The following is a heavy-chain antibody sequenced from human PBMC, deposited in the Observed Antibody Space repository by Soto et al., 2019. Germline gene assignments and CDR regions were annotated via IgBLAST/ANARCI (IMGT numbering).Heavy chain of an antibody. J-gene: IGHJ4*02. D-gene: IGHD6-13*01. Sequence: QVQLVESGGGVVQPGRSLRLSCAASGFTFSSYGMHWVRQVPGKGLEWVAVISYDGSNKYYADSVKGRFTISRDNSKNTLYLQMNSLRAEDTAVYYCAKGARGSTAAADYWGQGTLVTVSS. CDR1: GFTFSSYG. CDR3: AKGARGSTAAADY. V-gene: IGHV3-30*18. CDR2: ISYDGSNK.